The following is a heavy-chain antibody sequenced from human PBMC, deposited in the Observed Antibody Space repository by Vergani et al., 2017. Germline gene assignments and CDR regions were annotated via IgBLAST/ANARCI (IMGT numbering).Heavy chain of an antibody. CDR1: GGSISSYY. CDR3: ARDHLGSGWPYNWFDP. V-gene: IGHV4-59*01. CDR2: IYYSGST. J-gene: IGHJ5*02. D-gene: IGHD6-19*01. Sequence: QVQLQESGPGLVKPSETLSLTCTVSGGSISSYYWRWIRQPPGKGLEWIGYIYYSGSTNYNPSLKSRVTISVDTSKNQFSLKLSSVTAADTAVYYCARDHLGSGWPYNWFDPWGQGTLVTVSS.